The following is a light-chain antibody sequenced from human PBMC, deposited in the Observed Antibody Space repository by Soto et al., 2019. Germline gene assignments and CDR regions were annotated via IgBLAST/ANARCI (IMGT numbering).Light chain of an antibody. Sequence: DIQMTQSPSSLSASVGDRVTITCRASRSISIYLNWYQQRPGKAPKLLIYAASSLQSGVPSRFSGSGSGTDFTLTISSLQPEDFATYYCQQYNSYSYTFGQGTKVDIK. CDR3: QQYNSYSYT. V-gene: IGKV1-39*01. J-gene: IGKJ2*01. CDR1: RSISIY. CDR2: AAS.